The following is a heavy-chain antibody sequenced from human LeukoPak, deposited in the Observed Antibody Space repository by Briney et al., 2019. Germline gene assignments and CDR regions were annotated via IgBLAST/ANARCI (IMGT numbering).Heavy chain of an antibody. Sequence: GSLRLSFAASGFPFSSYSMNWVRPAPGKGLEWVSSISSSSSYIYYADSVKGRFTISRDNDKNSLYLQMNSLRAEDTAVYYCARDYDFWGGRIWGQGTMVTVSS. CDR3: ARDYDFWGGRI. CDR1: GFPFSSYS. CDR2: ISSSSSYI. J-gene: IGHJ3*02. V-gene: IGHV3-21*01. D-gene: IGHD3-3*01.